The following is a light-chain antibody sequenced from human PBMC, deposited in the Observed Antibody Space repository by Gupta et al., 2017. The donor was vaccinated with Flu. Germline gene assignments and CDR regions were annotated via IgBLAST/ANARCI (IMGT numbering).Light chain of an antibody. CDR3: ATWDDSLNDWM. J-gene: IGLJ3*02. Sequence: QSVLTQPPPASGTPGQRVTISCSGSNSDIGSNTVNWYQQLPGTAPKLLIHSNNQRPSGVPDRFSGSKSGTSASLAISGLQSEDEADYYCATWDDSLNDWMFGGGTKLTVL. V-gene: IGLV1-44*01. CDR1: NSDIGSNT. CDR2: SNN.